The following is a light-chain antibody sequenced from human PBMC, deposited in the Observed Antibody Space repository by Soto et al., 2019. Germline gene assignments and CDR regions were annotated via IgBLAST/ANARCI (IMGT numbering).Light chain of an antibody. CDR3: AAWDDSLRGRV. CDR1: SSNIGSNP. CDR2: SYN. J-gene: IGLJ2*01. V-gene: IGLV1-44*01. Sequence: QSVLTQPPSASGTPGQRVTISCSGSSSNIGSNPVSWYQQLPGTAPKSLIYSYNQRPSGVPDRISGSRSGTSASLAISGLQSEDEAEYYCAAWDDSLRGRVFGGGTKLTVL.